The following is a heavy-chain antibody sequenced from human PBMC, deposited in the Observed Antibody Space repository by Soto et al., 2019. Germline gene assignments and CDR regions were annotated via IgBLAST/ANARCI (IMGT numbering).Heavy chain of an antibody. J-gene: IGHJ4*02. CDR3: ARENYDILTGYYLFGDY. V-gene: IGHV4-39*02. CDR2: IYYSGTT. D-gene: IGHD3-9*01. CDR1: GDSITSNSYF. Sequence: SETLSLTCTVSGDSITSNSYFWAWIRQPPGKGLEWIGSIYYSGTTYYNPSLKSRVTISVDRSKNQFSLKLSPVTAADTAVYYCARENYDILTGYYLFGDYWGQGTLVTVSS.